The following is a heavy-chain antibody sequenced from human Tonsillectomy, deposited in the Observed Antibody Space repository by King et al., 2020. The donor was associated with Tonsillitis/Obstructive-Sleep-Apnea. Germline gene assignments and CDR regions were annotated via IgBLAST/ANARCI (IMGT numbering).Heavy chain of an antibody. V-gene: IGHV4-34*01. CDR2: INHSGST. J-gene: IGHJ4*02. Sequence: VQLQQWGAGLLKPSETLSLTCAVYGGSFSGYYWSWIRQPPGKGLEWIGEINHSGSTNYNPSLKSRVTISVDTSKNQFSLKLSSVTAADTAVYYCARGADCSGGSCYDYWGQGTLVTVSS. CDR3: ARGADCSGGSCYDY. D-gene: IGHD2-15*01. CDR1: GGSFSGYY.